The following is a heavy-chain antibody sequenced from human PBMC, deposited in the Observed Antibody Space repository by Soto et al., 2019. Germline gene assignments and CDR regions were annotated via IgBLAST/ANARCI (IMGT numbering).Heavy chain of an antibody. CDR1: GGTFSSYA. CDR2: IIPIFGTA. Sequence: QVQLVQSGAEVKKPGSSVKVSCKASGGTFSSYAISWVRQAPGQGLEWMGGIIPIFGTANYAQKYQGRVTITADESTSTAYRELSSLRSKDTAVHYCARGTDIVVVTASEDAFDIWGQGTMVTVSS. CDR3: ARGTDIVVVTASEDAFDI. V-gene: IGHV1-69*01. D-gene: IGHD2-21*02. J-gene: IGHJ3*02.